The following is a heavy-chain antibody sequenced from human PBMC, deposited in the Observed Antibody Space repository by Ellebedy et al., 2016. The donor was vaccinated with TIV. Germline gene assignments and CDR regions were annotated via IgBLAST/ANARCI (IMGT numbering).Heavy chain of an antibody. J-gene: IGHJ5*02. D-gene: IGHD5-18*01. CDR3: ARHGYTATYNWFDP. V-gene: IGHV5-51*01. CDR1: GYSFTGYW. Sequence: GESLKISXKTSGYSFTGYWIAWVRQMPGKGLEWMGIIYPGDSDTRYSPSFQGQVTISADKSISTAYLQWSSLKASDTAMYYCARHGYTATYNWFDPWGQGTLVTVSS. CDR2: IYPGDSDT.